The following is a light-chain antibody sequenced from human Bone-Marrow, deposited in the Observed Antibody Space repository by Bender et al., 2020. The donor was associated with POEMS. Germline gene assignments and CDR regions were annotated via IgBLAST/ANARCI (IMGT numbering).Light chain of an antibody. J-gene: IGLJ3*02. V-gene: IGLV2-23*01. CDR1: SSDVGSYKL. CDR2: EGS. Sequence: QSALTQPASVSGSPGQSITISCTGTSSDVGSYKLVSWYQQHPGKAPKLIIYEGSKRPSGVSNRFSASKSANTASLTISGLQAEDEADYYCCSYAGSSTWVFGGGTKLTVL. CDR3: CSYAGSSTWV.